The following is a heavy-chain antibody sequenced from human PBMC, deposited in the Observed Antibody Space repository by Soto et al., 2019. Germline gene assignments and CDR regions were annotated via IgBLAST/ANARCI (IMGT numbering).Heavy chain of an antibody. CDR1: GYSFTSYW. J-gene: IGHJ6*02. V-gene: IGHV5-51*01. CDR2: IYPGDSDT. CDR3: ARTSAAGKYYYGMDV. D-gene: IGHD6-13*01. Sequence: GESLKISCKGSGYSFTSYWIGWVRQMPGKGLEWMGIIYPGDSDTRYSPSFQGQVTISADKSISTAYLQWSSLKASDTAMYYCARTSAAGKYYYGMDVWGQGTTGTFS.